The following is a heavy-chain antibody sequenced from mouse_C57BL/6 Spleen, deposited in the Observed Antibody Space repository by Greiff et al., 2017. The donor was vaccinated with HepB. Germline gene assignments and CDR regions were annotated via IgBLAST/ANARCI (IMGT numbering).Heavy chain of an antibody. CDR2: IYPGDGDT. CDR1: GYAFSSSW. Sequence: QVQLKQSGPELVKPGASVKISCKASGYAFSSSWMNWVKQRPGKGLEWIGRIYPGDGDTNYNGKFKGKATLTADKSSSTAYMQLSSLTSEDSAVYFCARSAITTVAPWYFDVWGTGTTVTVSS. CDR3: ARSAITTVAPWYFDV. J-gene: IGHJ1*03. D-gene: IGHD1-1*01. V-gene: IGHV1-82*01.